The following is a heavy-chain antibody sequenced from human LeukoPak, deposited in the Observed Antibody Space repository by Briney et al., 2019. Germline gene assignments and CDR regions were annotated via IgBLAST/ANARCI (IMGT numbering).Heavy chain of an antibody. CDR1: GLTFSSYS. CDR2: ISSSSSYI. J-gene: IGHJ4*02. D-gene: IGHD3-22*01. V-gene: IGHV3-21*01. CDR3: ARTYYYDSSGYPSDYFDY. Sequence: GGSLRLSCAASGLTFSSYSMNWVRQAPGKGLEWVSSISSSSSYIYYADSVKGRFTISRDNAKNSLYLQMNSLRAEDTAVYYCARTYYYDSSGYPSDYFDYWGQGTLVTVSS.